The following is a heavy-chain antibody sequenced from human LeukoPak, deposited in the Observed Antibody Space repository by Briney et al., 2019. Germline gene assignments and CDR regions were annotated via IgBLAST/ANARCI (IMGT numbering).Heavy chain of an antibody. CDR2: IYYSGST. J-gene: IGHJ5*02. CDR1: GGSISSYY. V-gene: IGHV4-59*01. CDR3: ARSLRGFGELSRFWFDP. Sequence: SETLSLTCTVSGGSISSYYWSWIRQPPGKGLECIGYIYYSGSTNYNPSLKSRVTISVDTSKNQFSLKLSSVTAADTAVYYCARSLRGFGELSRFWFDPWGQGTLVTVSS. D-gene: IGHD3-10*01.